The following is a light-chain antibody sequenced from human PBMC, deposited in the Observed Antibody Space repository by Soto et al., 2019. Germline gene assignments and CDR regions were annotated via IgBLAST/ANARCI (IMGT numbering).Light chain of an antibody. CDR3: QQTYAAPLT. V-gene: IGKV1-39*01. CDR2: AAS. J-gene: IGKJ4*01. Sequence: DIQMTQSPSSLSASVGDRVTITCRASQSISSYLNWYQQKPGKAPTLLISAASTLQSGVPSRFSGSGKWTHFTLSISDLRPEDFATYYWQQTYAAPLTFGGGTRVEI. CDR1: QSISSY.